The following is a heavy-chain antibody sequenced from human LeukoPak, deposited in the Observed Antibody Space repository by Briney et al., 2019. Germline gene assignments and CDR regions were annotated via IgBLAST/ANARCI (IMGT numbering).Heavy chain of an antibody. D-gene: IGHD3-16*01. CDR1: GFSFTSYS. J-gene: IGHJ4*02. CDR3: ARAAQRSDSRIMNYFDY. V-gene: IGHV3-21*06. Sequence: GGSLRLSCAASGFSFTSYSLNWVRQAPGKGLEWVSSISSSNGNIYYADSVKGRFTISRDNAKNSLYLQMNSLRAEDTAVFYCARAAQRSDSRIMNYFDYWGQGTLVTVSS. CDR2: ISSSNGNI.